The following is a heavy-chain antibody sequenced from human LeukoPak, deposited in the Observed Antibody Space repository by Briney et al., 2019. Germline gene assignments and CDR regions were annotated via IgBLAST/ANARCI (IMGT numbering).Heavy chain of an antibody. CDR3: ARIVGAFGGGPDNWFDP. CDR2: IIPIFGTA. D-gene: IGHD1-26*01. V-gene: IGHV1-69*13. J-gene: IGHJ5*02. Sequence: SVKVSCKASGGTFSSYAISWVRQAPGQGLEWMGGIIPIFGTANYAQKFQGRVTITADESTSTAYMELRSLRSDDTAVYYCARIVGAFGGGPDNWFDPWGQGTLVTVSS. CDR1: GGTFSSYA.